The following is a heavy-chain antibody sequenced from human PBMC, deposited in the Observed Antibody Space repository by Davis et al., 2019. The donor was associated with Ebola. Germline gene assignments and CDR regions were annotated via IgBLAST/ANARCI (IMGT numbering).Heavy chain of an antibody. CDR1: GFTFSSYS. Sequence: GESLKISCAASGFTFSSYSMNWVRQAPGKGLEWVSYISSSSSTIYYADSVKGRFTISRDNSKNTLYLQMNSLRAEDTAVYYCARPIYSSGWLFDYWGQGTLVTVSS. CDR3: ARPIYSSGWLFDY. V-gene: IGHV3-48*01. J-gene: IGHJ4*02. CDR2: ISSSSSTI. D-gene: IGHD6-19*01.